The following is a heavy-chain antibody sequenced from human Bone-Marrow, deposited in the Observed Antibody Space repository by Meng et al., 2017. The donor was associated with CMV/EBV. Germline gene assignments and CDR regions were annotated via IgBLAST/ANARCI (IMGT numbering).Heavy chain of an antibody. V-gene: IGHV3-21*01. Sequence: GESLKISCAASGFTFSSYSMNWVRQAPGKGLEWVSSISSSSSYIYYVDSVKGRFTISRDNAKNSLYLQMNSLRAEDTAVYYCAMIGYSYGYPSGWYYFDDWGQGTRVTVSS. D-gene: IGHD5-18*01. CDR1: GFTFSSYS. CDR3: AMIGYSYGYPSGWYYFDD. J-gene: IGHJ4*02. CDR2: ISSSSSYI.